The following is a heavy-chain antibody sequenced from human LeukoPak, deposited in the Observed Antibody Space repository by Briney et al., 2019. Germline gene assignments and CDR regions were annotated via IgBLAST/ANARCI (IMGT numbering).Heavy chain of an antibody. Sequence: GASVKVSCTASGYTFTGYYMHWVRQAPGQGLEWMGWINPNSGGTNYAQKFQGRVTMTRDTSISTAYMTLSALRSDDTAVYYCARVPYSVHFEHWGQGTLVIVSS. CDR1: GYTFTGYY. CDR3: ARVPYSVHFEH. D-gene: IGHD5/OR15-5a*01. V-gene: IGHV1-2*02. J-gene: IGHJ4*02. CDR2: INPNSGGT.